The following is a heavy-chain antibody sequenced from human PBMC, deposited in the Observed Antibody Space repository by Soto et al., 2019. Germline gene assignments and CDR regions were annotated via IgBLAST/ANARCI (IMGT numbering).Heavy chain of an antibody. Sequence: GVSLRLSCAASGFTFSSYAMSWVRQAPGKGLEWVSAISGSGSSTYYADSVKGRFTIPRDNSKNTLYLQMNSLRAEDTAVYYCAKDGYSYGSGFDYWGQGTLVTVSS. D-gene: IGHD5-18*01. J-gene: IGHJ4*02. V-gene: IGHV3-23*01. CDR3: AKDGYSYGSGFDY. CDR2: ISGSGSST. CDR1: GFTFSSYA.